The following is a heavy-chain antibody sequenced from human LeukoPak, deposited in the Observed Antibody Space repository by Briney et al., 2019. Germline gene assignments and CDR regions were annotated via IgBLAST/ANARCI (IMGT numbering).Heavy chain of an antibody. J-gene: IGHJ4*02. D-gene: IGHD3-10*01. CDR1: GFTFDDYG. CDR3: AREILWFGELLPYFDY. CDR2: INWNGGST. V-gene: IGHV3-20*04. Sequence: GGSLRLSCAASGFTFDDYGMSWVRQAPGKGLEWVSGINWNGGSTGYADSVKGRFTISRDNAKNSLYLQMNSLRAEDTALYYCAREILWFGELLPYFDYWGQRTLVTVSS.